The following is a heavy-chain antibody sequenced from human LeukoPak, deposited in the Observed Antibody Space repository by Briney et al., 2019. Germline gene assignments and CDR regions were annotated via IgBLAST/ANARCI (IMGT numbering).Heavy chain of an antibody. J-gene: IGHJ4*02. Sequence: GGSLRLSCAASGFTFSSHWMHWVRQVPGKGLVWVSLINGDGRRITYADSVKGRFTISRDNAKNTLFLQMDSLRAEDTALYYCARDRPDGRTSFDYWGLGTLVTVSS. CDR1: GFTFSSHW. V-gene: IGHV3-74*03. CDR3: ARDRPDGRTSFDY. CDR2: INGDGRRI. D-gene: IGHD1-14*01.